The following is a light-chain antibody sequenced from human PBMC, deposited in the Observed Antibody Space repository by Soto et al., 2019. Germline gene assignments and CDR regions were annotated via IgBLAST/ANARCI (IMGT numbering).Light chain of an antibody. CDR1: TGAVTSGYY. CDR2: STS. J-gene: IGLJ3*02. V-gene: IGLV7-43*01. CDR3: LLYYGGAQV. Sequence: QAEVTQEPSLTVSPGGTVTLTCASSTGAVTSGYYPNWFQQKPGQAPRPLIYSTSNKHSGTPARFSGSLLGGKAALTLSGVQPEDEAEYYCLLYYGGAQVFGGGTQLTVL.